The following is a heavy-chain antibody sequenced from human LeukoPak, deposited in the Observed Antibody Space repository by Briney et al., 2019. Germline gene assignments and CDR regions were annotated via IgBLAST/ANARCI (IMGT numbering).Heavy chain of an antibody. CDR3: AKDRRTYSSSWDDY. D-gene: IGHD6-13*01. V-gene: IGHV3-48*01. J-gene: IGHJ4*02. Sequence: PGGSLRLSCAASGFTFSIYSMNWVRQAPGKGLQWVSYVGSSSGAIYYGDSVKGRFTISRDNSKNTLYLQMNSLRAEDTAVYYCAKDRRTYSSSWDDYWGQGTLVTVSS. CDR2: VGSSSGAI. CDR1: GFTFSIYS.